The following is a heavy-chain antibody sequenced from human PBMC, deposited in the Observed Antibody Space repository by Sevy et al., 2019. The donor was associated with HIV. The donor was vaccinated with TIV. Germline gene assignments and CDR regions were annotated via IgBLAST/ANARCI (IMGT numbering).Heavy chain of an antibody. J-gene: IGHJ6*02. V-gene: IGHV3-9*01. D-gene: IGHD3-10*01. CDR1: GFTFDDYA. CDR3: SKDRASGNYYELHYYDYGMDV. CDR2: ISWNSGNI. Sequence: GGSLRLSCAASGFTFDDYAMHWVRQAPGKGLEWVSGISWNSGNIDYADSVKGRFTISRDNAKNSLYQQMNSLRAEDTALYHCSKDRASGNYYELHYYDYGMDVWGQGTTVTVSS.